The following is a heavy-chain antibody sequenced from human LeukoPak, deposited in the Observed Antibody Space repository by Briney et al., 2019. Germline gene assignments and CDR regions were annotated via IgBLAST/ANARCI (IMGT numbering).Heavy chain of an antibody. D-gene: IGHD3-22*01. CDR3: ARATYYYDSSGYFHDY. CDR2: ISSSGSTI. V-gene: IGHV3-11*01. CDR1: GFTFSDYY. Sequence: GGSLRLSCAASGFTFSDYYMSWIRQAPGKGLEWVSYISSSGSTIYYADSVKGRFTISRDNAKNSLYLQLNSLRSEDTAVYYCARATYYYDSSGYFHDYWGQGTLVTVSS. J-gene: IGHJ4*02.